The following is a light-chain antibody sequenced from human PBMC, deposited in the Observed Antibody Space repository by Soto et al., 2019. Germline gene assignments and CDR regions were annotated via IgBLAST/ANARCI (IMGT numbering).Light chain of an antibody. J-gene: IGKJ3*01. CDR1: QGIAGY. Sequence: DIQLTQSPSFLSASVGDRVTITCRASQGIAGYLAWYQQKPGKAPKLLIYAASTLQSGVPSRFSGSGSGIEFTLTISSLQPEDFATYHCQQLNGYPHTFGPGTKVDIK. CDR3: QQLNGYPHT. CDR2: AAS. V-gene: IGKV1-9*01.